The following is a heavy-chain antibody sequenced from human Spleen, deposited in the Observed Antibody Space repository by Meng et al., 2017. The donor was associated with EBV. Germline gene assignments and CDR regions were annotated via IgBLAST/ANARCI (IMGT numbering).Heavy chain of an antibody. CDR1: GGSISSSSYY. J-gene: IGHJ5*02. Sequence: QLPVQESGPGRVKASETLSLACTVSGGSISSSSYYWGWIRQPPGKGLEWIGSIYYSGSTYYNPSLKSRVTISLDTSKNHFSLKLSSATAADTAVYYCARDKVVVVRGVEYSWFDPWAREPWSPSPQ. V-gene: IGHV4-39*07. CDR3: ARDKVVVVRGVEYSWFDP. CDR2: IYYSGST. D-gene: IGHD3-10*01.